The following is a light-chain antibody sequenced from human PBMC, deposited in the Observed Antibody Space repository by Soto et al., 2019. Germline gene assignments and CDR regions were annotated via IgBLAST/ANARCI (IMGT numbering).Light chain of an antibody. Sequence: EIVMTQSPANLSVSPGERATLSCRASQSVSSNLAWYQQTPGQAPRLLIYGASTRATGIPARFSGSGSGTEFTLTISSLQSEDFAVYYCQQYNNWPPWTFGQGTKVEIK. CDR1: QSVSSN. J-gene: IGKJ1*01. V-gene: IGKV3-15*01. CDR3: QQYNNWPPWT. CDR2: GAS.